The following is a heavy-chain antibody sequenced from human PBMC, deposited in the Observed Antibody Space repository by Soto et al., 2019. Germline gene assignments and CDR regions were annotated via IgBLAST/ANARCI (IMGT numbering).Heavy chain of an antibody. CDR1: GFTFSSYS. V-gene: IGHV3-21*01. Sequence: EVQLVESGGGLVKPGGSLRLSCAASGFTFSSYSMNWVRQAPGKGLEWVSSISSSSSYIYYTDSVKGRFTISRDNAKNSLYLQMNSLRAEDTAVYYCARNRDTAMVTEGMDVWGQGTTVTVSS. CDR2: ISSSSSYI. D-gene: IGHD5-18*01. J-gene: IGHJ6*02. CDR3: ARNRDTAMVTEGMDV.